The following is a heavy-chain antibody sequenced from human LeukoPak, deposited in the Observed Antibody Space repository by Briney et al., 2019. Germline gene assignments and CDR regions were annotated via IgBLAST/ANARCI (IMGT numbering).Heavy chain of an antibody. CDR3: ATGLPRPVHAFDI. Sequence: ASVKVSCKGSGYTLTELSMHWVRQAPGKGLEWMGGFDPEDGETIYAQKFQGRVTMTADTSTDTAYMELSSLRSEDTAVYYCATGLPRPVHAFDIWGQGTMVTVSS. J-gene: IGHJ3*02. CDR1: GYTLTELS. CDR2: FDPEDGET. D-gene: IGHD4-11*01. V-gene: IGHV1-24*01.